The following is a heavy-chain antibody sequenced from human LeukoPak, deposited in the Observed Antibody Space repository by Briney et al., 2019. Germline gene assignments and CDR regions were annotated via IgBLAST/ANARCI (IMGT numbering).Heavy chain of an antibody. J-gene: IGHJ4*02. D-gene: IGHD5-18*01. CDR2: NIPIFGTA. V-gene: IGHV1-69*05. CDR3: ARGGVGYSYGEFDY. CDR1: GGTFSSYA. Sequence: SVKVSCKASGGTFSSYAISWVRQAPRQGLEWMGGNIPIFGTANCAQKFQSRVTITTDESTSTAYMELSSLRSEDTAVYYCARGGVGYSYGEFDYWGQGTLVTVSS.